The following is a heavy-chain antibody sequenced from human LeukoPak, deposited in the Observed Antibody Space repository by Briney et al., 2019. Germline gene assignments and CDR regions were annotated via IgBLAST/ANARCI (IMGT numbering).Heavy chain of an antibody. CDR1: GYTLTELS. D-gene: IGHD2-2*01. CDR3: ARDVWEGYCSSTSCYNTFDY. V-gene: IGHV1-24*01. J-gene: IGHJ4*02. CDR2: FDPEDGET. Sequence: GASVKVSCKVSGYTLTELSMHWVRQAPGKGLEWMGGFDPEDGETIYAQKFQGRVTMTEDTSTSTAYMELRSLRSDDTAVCYCARDVWEGYCSSTSCYNTFDYWGQGTLVTISS.